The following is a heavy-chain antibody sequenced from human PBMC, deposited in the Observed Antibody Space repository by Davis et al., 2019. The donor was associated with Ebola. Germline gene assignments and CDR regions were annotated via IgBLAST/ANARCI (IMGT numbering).Heavy chain of an antibody. CDR3: ARVNALTGYSRFDS. D-gene: IGHD3-9*01. J-gene: IGHJ5*01. V-gene: IGHV3-20*01. CDR1: GFTFSSYW. Sequence: GGSLRLSCAASGFTFSSYWMSWVRQAPGEGLEWVSGINWNGGSTGYADSVKGRFTISRDNAKNSLYLRMNSLRAEDTAVYHCARVNALTGYSRFDSWGQGTLVTVSS. CDR2: INWNGGST.